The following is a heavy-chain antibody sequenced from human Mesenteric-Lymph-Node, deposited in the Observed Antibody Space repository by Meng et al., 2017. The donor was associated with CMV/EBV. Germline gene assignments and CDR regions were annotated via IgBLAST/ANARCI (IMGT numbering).Heavy chain of an antibody. D-gene: IGHD3-3*01. V-gene: IGHV3-15*01. Sequence: GESLKISCAASGFTFSNAWMSWVRQAPGKGLEWVGRIRSKADGGTADYAAPVNGRFTISRDDSKNTLYLQMNGLKTEDTAVYYCTTGEDFWSGYPFDYWGQGTLVTVSS. CDR3: TTGEDFWSGYPFDY. J-gene: IGHJ4*02. CDR2: IRSKADGGTA. CDR1: GFTFSNAW.